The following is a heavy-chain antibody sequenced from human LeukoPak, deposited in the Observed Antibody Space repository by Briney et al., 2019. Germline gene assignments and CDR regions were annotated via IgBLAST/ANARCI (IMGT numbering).Heavy chain of an antibody. CDR1: GFTFSSYA. Sequence: GGSLRLSCAASGFTFSSYAMSWVRQAPGKGLEWVSAISGNDDNTYYADSVKGRFTISRDNSKNPLYLQMNSLRAEDTAVYYCAKDNYSGYYIDYWGQGTLVTVSS. CDR3: AKDNYSGYYIDY. V-gene: IGHV3-23*01. D-gene: IGHD5-12*01. J-gene: IGHJ4*02. CDR2: ISGNDDNT.